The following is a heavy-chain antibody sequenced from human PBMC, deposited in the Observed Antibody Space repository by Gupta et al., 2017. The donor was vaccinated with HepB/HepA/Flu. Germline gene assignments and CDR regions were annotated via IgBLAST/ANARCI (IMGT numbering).Heavy chain of an antibody. CDR2: IYHSGNT. CDR1: S. J-gene: IGHJ4*02. Sequence: SWNWIRQPPGKGLEWIGYIYHSGNTYYNPSLKSRVTISVDRSKNQFALKLSSVTAADTAVYYCARGGYDSVGGSFRFNFFDYWGQGTLVTVSS. V-gene: IGHV4-30-2*01. D-gene: IGHD3-16*02. CDR3: ARGGYDSVGGSFRFNFFDY.